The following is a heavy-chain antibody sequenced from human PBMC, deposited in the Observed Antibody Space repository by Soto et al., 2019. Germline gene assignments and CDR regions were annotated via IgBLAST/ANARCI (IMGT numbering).Heavy chain of an antibody. V-gene: IGHV3-33*05. J-gene: IGHJ4*02. D-gene: IGHD3-3*01. Sequence: PGGSLRLSCAASGFTFSSYGMHWVRQAPGKGLEWVAVISYDGSNKYYADSVKGRFTISRDNSKNTLYLQMNSLRAEDTAVYYCAKARAQYYDFWSGYPVDYWGQGTLVTVSS. CDR3: AKARAQYYDFWSGYPVDY. CDR2: ISYDGSNK. CDR1: GFTFSSYG.